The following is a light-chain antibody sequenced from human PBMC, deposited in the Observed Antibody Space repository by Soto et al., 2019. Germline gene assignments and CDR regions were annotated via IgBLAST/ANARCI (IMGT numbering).Light chain of an antibody. J-gene: IGLJ2*01. V-gene: IGLV2-8*01. CDR3: SSYAGSNIVL. Sequence: QSALTQPPSASGSPGQSVTISCTGTNSDVGGYKFVSWYQQHPGKAPKLMIYEVTTRPSGVPDRFSGSKSGNTASLTVSGLQADDEADYYCSSYAGSNIVLFGGGTKLTVL. CDR1: NSDVGGYKF. CDR2: EVT.